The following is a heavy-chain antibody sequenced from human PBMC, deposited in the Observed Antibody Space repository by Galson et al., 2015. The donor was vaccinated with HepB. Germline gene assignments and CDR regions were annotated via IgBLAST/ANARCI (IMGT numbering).Heavy chain of an antibody. V-gene: IGHV1-46*01. D-gene: IGHD6-19*01. Sequence: SVKVSCKASGYTLTSYHMHWVRQAPGQGLEWMGIINPSGGSTSYAQKFQGRVTMTRDTSTSTVYMELSSLRSEDTAVYYCARDGGYSSGWYRPLDNYYGMDVWGQGTTVTVSS. CDR2: INPSGGST. J-gene: IGHJ6*02. CDR1: GYTLTSYH. CDR3: ARDGGYSSGWYRPLDNYYGMDV.